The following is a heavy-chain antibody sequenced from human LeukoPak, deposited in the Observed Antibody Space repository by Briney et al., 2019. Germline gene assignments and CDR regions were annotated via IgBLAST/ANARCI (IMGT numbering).Heavy chain of an antibody. CDR2: IYYSGST. J-gene: IGHJ3*02. D-gene: IGHD1-26*01. CDR1: GGSISSSSYY. Sequence: SETLSLTCTVSGGSISSSSYYWGWIRQPPGKGLEWIGSIYYSGSTYYNTSLKSRVTISVDTSKNQFSLKLSSVTAADTAVYYCASSGSYLDAFDIWGQGTMVTVSS. V-gene: IGHV4-39*07. CDR3: ASSGSYLDAFDI.